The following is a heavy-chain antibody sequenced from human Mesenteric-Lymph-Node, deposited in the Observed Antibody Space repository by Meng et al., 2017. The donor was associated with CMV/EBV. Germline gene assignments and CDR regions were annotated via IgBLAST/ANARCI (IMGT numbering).Heavy chain of an antibody. J-gene: IGHJ4*02. Sequence: GGSLRLSCAASGFTFSSYAMHWVRQAPGKGLEWVGGIIPIFGTPDYAQNFKGRVTITTDESTSTAYMELSGLRSQDTAVYYCARTPRGAKPSTDFAFWGQGTLVTVSS. D-gene: IGHD1-14*01. CDR3: ARTPRGAKPSTDFAF. CDR2: IIPIFGTP. CDR1: GFTFSSYA. V-gene: IGHV1-69*05.